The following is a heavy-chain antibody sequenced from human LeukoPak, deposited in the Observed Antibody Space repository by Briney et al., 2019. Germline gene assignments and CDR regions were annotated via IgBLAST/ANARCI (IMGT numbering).Heavy chain of an antibody. CDR2: IYYSGST. CDR3: ARVLWFGELYYFDY. Sequence: PSETLSLTCTVSGGSLSNYYWNWIRQPPGKGLEWIAYIYYSGSTNYNPSLKSRVTISLDTSKNQFSLKLSSVTTADTAVYYCARVLWFGELYYFDYWGQGTLVTVSS. D-gene: IGHD3-10*01. V-gene: IGHV4-59*01. J-gene: IGHJ4*02. CDR1: GGSLSNYY.